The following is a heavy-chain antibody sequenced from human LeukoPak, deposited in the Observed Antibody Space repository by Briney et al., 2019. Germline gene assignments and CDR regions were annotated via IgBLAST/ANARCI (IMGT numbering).Heavy chain of an antibody. D-gene: IGHD6-13*01. CDR1: GGSISGYF. J-gene: IGHJ5*02. CDR3: ARVGIAAAGNWFDP. V-gene: IGHV4-59*12. CDR2: IYYSGST. Sequence: PSETLSLTCAVSGGSISGYFWSWIRQPPGKGLEWIGYIYYSGSTNYNPSLKSRVTISVDTSKNQFSLKLSSVTAADTAVYYCARVGIAAAGNWFDPWGQGTLVTVSS.